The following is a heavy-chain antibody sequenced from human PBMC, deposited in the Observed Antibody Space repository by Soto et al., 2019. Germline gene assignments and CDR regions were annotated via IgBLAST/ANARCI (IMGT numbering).Heavy chain of an antibody. CDR2: IWYDGSNK. CDR3: ARTPIDPRIGSYGMAV. CDR1: GFTFSSYG. Sequence: LRLSCAASGFTFSSYGMHWVRQAPGKGLEWVAVIWYDGSNKYYADSVKGRFTFSRDNSKNTLYLQMNSLRAEDTAVYYCARTPIDPRIGSYGMAVWGQGTTVTVSS. D-gene: IGHD1-26*01. V-gene: IGHV3-33*01. J-gene: IGHJ6*02.